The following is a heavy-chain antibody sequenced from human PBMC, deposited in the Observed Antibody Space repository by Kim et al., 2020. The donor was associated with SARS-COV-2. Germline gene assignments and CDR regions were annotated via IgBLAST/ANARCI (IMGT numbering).Heavy chain of an antibody. V-gene: IGHV3-7*01. Sequence: GGSLRLSCTASGFTFSDYWLSWVRQAPGKGLEWVANIHHYGNGKYFADSVKGRFAITRDNVKNSMFLQMNSLRAEDSAISYCARDSYGGALDKWGQGSLVIVSS. CDR3: ARDSYGGALDK. CDR1: GFTFSDYW. CDR2: IHHYGNGK. J-gene: IGHJ4*02. D-gene: IGHD3-10*01.